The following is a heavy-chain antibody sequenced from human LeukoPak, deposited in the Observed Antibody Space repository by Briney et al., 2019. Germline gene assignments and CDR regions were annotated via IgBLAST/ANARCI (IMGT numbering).Heavy chain of an antibody. CDR3: ARWPIAAAPPVYYFDY. Sequence: PGGSLRLSCSASGFTFSSYNMNWVRQVPGEGLEWVSSIVSSSSHIYYADSVTGRFTISRDNAKNSLYLQMNSLRAEDTAVYYCARWPIAAAPPVYYFDYWGQGTLVTVSS. CDR2: IVSSSSHI. CDR1: GFTFSSYN. D-gene: IGHD6-13*01. V-gene: IGHV3-21*01. J-gene: IGHJ4*02.